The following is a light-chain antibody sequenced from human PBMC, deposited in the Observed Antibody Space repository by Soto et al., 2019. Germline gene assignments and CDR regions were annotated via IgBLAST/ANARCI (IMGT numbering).Light chain of an antibody. CDR3: CSYTSSSTRV. V-gene: IGLV2-14*01. J-gene: IGLJ3*02. Sequence: QSALTQPASVSGSPGQSITISCTGTSSDVGGYNYVSWYQQHPGIAPKLMIYEVSNRPSGVSNRFSGSKSGNTASLTISGLQFADEADYYCCSYTSSSTRVFGGGTKLTVL. CDR2: EVS. CDR1: SSDVGGYNY.